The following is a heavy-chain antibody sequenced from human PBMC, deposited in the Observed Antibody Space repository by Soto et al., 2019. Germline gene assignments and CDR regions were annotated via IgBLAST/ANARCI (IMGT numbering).Heavy chain of an antibody. D-gene: IGHD2-2*02. CDR2: ISSSSSYI. V-gene: IGHV3-21*01. J-gene: IGHJ6*02. Sequence: PGGSLRLSCAASGFTFSSYSMNWVRQAPGKGLEWVSSISSSSSYIYYAVSVKGRFTISRDNAKNSLYLQMNSLRAEDTAVYYCARAPRGDIVVVPAAITSYYYGMDVWGQGTTVTGSS. CDR3: ARAPRGDIVVVPAAITSYYYGMDV. CDR1: GFTFSSYS.